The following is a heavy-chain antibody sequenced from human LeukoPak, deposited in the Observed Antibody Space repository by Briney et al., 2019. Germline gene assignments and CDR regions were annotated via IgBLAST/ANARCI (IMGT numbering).Heavy chain of an antibody. Sequence: SVKGRFIISRDNAKNLLFLQMNNLRAEDTAVYYCARYYDFWSGYSVGQNNYGMDVWGQGTTVTVSS. D-gene: IGHD3-3*01. J-gene: IGHJ6*02. CDR3: ARYYDFWSGYSVGQNNYGMDV. V-gene: IGHV3-11*03.